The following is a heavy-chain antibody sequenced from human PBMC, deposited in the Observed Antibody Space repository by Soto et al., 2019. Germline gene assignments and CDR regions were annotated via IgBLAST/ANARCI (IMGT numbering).Heavy chain of an antibody. V-gene: IGHV1-8*02. Sequence: EASVKVSCKASGGTFSSYTISWVRQATGQGLEWMGWMNPNSGNTGYAQKFQGRVTMTRNTSISTAYMELSSLRSEDTAVCYCARGMYSSRLRLAFDPWGQGTLVTVSS. D-gene: IGHD2-2*01. CDR3: ARGMYSSRLRLAFDP. CDR2: MNPNSGNT. CDR1: GGTFSSYT. J-gene: IGHJ5*02.